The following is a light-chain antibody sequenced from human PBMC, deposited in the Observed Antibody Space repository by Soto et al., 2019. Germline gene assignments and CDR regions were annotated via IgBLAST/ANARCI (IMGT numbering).Light chain of an antibody. CDR2: VAS. CDR3: QQSHSGPPDT. Sequence: DIQMTQSPSSLSASVGDRVTITCRASQNIDRQLNWYQQKPGKAPKLLIYVASSLQSGVPSRFSGGGSGTDFTLTISSLQPEDVATHYCQQSHSGPPDTFGQGTRLEI. V-gene: IGKV1-39*01. J-gene: IGKJ5*01. CDR1: QNIDRQ.